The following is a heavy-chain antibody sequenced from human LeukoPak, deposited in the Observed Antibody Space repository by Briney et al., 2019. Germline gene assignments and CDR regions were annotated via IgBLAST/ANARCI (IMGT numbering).Heavy chain of an antibody. CDR1: GYTFTGYY. J-gene: IGHJ6*03. D-gene: IGHD6-13*01. V-gene: IGHV1-2*02. Sequence: GASVKVSCKASGYTFTGYYMHWVRQAPGQGLEWMGWINPNSGGTNYAQKFQGRVTMTRDTSISTAYMELSRLRSDDTAVYYCARETAAAGVGYYYYMDVWGKGTTVTVSS. CDR3: ARETAAAGVGYYYYMDV. CDR2: INPNSGGT.